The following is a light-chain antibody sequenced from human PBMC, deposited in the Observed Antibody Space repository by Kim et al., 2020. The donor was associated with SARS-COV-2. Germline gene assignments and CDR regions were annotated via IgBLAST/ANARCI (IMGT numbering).Light chain of an antibody. V-gene: IGKV3-15*01. CDR2: GAS. J-gene: IGKJ1*01. CDR3: QQYNNWPQT. Sequence: VSPGERATLSCRASQSVSSSLAWYQQKPGQAPRLLIYGASTRATGIPARFSGSGSGTEFTLTISSLQSEDFAVYYCQQYNNWPQTFGQGTKVDIK. CDR1: QSVSSS.